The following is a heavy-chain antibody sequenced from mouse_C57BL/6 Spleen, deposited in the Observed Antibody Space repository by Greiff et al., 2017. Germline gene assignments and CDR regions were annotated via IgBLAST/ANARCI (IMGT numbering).Heavy chain of an antibody. CDR2: ISSGGSYT. J-gene: IGHJ4*01. D-gene: IGHD2-3*01. CDR3: ARHDGYYGYAMDD. V-gene: IGHV5-6*01. Sequence: EVNVVESGGDLVKPGGSLKLSCAASGFTFSSYGMSWVRQTPDKRLEWVATISSGGSYTNYPDSVKGRFTISRDNAKNTLYLQMSSLKSEDTAMYYCARHDGYYGYAMDDWGQGTSVTVSS. CDR1: GFTFSSYG.